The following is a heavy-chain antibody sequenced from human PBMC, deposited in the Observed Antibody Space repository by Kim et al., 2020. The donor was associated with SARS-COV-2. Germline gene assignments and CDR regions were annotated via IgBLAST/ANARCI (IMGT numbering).Heavy chain of an antibody. J-gene: IGHJ6*03. V-gene: IGHV1-8*02. CDR3: ARGYYMED. Sequence: ASVKVSCKASGYTFASYDINWVRQATGQGLEWMGWMNPNSGDTGLVQKFQGRVTMTRDTSISTAYMELSSLRSDDTAVYFCARGYYMEDWGTGTTVTVSS. CDR1: GYTFASYD. CDR2: MNPNSGDT.